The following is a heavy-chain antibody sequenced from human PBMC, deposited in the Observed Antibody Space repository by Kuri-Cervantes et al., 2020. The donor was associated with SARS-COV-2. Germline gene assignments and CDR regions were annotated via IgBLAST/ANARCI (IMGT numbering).Heavy chain of an antibody. J-gene: IGHJ2*01. CDR1: GGSISNYY. V-gene: IGHV4-59*01. Sequence: GSLRLSCIVSGGSISNYYWSWIRQPPGKGLEWIGDIYKGGSTNSNPSLKTRVSISVDTSKNQFSLRLSSVTAADTAVYYCARGKGTLRFLEWVNQRYWYFDLWGRGTLVTVSS. CDR3: ARGKGTLRFLEWVNQRYWYFDL. CDR2: IYKGGST. D-gene: IGHD3-3*01.